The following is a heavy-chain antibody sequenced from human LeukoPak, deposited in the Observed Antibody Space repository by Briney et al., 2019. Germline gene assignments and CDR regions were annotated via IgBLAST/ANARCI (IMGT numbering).Heavy chain of an antibody. Sequence: GGSLRLSCAASGFTFSSYGMHWVRQAPGKGLEWVAVIWYDGSNKYYADSAKGRFTISRDNSKNTLYLQMNSLRAEDTAVYYCARDPSVGATLYNWFDPWGQGTLVTVSS. V-gene: IGHV3-33*01. D-gene: IGHD1-26*01. J-gene: IGHJ5*02. CDR3: ARDPSVGATLYNWFDP. CDR1: GFTFSSYG. CDR2: IWYDGSNK.